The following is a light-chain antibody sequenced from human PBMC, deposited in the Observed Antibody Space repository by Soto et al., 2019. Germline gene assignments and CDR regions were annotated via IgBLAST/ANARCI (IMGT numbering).Light chain of an antibody. J-gene: IGKJ4*01. CDR3: QQRSNWPLL. CDR2: DAS. V-gene: IGKV3-11*01. CDR1: QSVSSY. Sequence: EIVLTQSPATLSLSPGESATLSCRASQSVSSYLAWYQQKPGQAPRLLIYDASNRATGIPARFSGSGSGTDFTLTISSLEPEDFAVYYCQQRSNWPLLFAGGTKVEIK.